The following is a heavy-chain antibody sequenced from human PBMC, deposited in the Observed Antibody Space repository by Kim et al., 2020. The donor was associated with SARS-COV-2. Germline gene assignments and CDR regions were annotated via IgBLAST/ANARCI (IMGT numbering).Heavy chain of an antibody. Sequence: SETLSLTCTVSGGSISSYYWSWIRQPAGKGLEWIGRIYTSGSTNYNPSLKSRVTMSVDTSKNQFSLKLSSVTAADTAVYYCARGGVVAAPSPFDYWGQGTLVTVSS. V-gene: IGHV4-4*07. CDR1: GGSISSYY. CDR3: ARGGVVAAPSPFDY. D-gene: IGHD2-15*01. CDR2: IYTSGST. J-gene: IGHJ4*02.